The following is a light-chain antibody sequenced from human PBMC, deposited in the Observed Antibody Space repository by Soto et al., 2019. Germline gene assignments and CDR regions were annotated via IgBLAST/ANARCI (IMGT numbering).Light chain of an antibody. CDR2: GES. CDR3: QQYGSSIT. V-gene: IGKV3-20*01. CDR1: QSVSSN. Sequence: IVMKQSPTTLSVFPVAGATMSCRASQSVSSNLAWYKQKPGQAPRILIYGESSRATGIQDRFSGSGSGTDFTLTINRLEPEEFAVDYCQQYGSSITFCQGTRGEIK. J-gene: IGKJ5*01.